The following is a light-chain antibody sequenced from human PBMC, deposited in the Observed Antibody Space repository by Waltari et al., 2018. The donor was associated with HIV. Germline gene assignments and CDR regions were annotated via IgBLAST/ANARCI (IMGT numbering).Light chain of an antibody. J-gene: IGLJ3*02. Sequence: SFDLRQAPALSVSPGHTARSTCSADALAEQFCSWDQQKPGQAPVLVIYNANERPSGIPQRFSGSSSGTTATLTISGVQAEDEAEYYCQSADSSVTYEVVFGGGTKLTVL. CDR2: NAN. CDR1: ALAEQF. CDR3: QSADSSVTYEVV. V-gene: IGLV3-25*03.